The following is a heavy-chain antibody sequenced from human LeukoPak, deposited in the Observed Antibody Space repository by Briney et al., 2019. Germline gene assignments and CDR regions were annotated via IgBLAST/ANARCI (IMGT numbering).Heavy chain of an antibody. CDR1: GGSISSSSYY. CDR3: ARERFLEWLPPLYYMDV. CDR2: IYYSGSP. J-gene: IGHJ6*03. D-gene: IGHD3-3*01. V-gene: IGHV4-39*07. Sequence: PSETLSLTCTVSGGSISSSSYYWGWIRQPPGKGLEWIGSIYYSGSPYYNPSLKGRVTITVDTSKNQFSLKLSSVTAADTAVYYCARERFLEWLPPLYYMDVWGKGTTVTVSS.